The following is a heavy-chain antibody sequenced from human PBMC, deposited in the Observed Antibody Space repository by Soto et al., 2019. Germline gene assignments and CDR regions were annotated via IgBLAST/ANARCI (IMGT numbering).Heavy chain of an antibody. CDR1: GGSISSGDYY. D-gene: IGHD2-2*01. V-gene: IGHV4-30-4*01. Sequence: SETLSLTCTVSGGSISSGDYYWSWIRQPPGKGLEWIGYIYYSGSTYYNPSLKSRVTISVDTSKNQFSLKLSSVTAAGTAVYYCARAACEYPAGLYYYSSGMTSGAKGPRSPSP. CDR3: ARAACEYPAGLYYYSSGMTS. CDR2: IYYSGST. J-gene: IGHJ6*02.